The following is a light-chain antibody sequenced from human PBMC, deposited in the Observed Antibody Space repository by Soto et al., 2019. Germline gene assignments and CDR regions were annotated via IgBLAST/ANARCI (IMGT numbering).Light chain of an antibody. Sequence: QSALTQPASVSGSPGXSITISCTGTSSDVGSYHLVSWYQQHPGKAPKLMIYEGSKRPSGVSNRFSGSKPGNTASLTISGLQAEDEADYYCCSYAGSSTWVFGGGTKLTVL. CDR1: SSDVGSYHL. V-gene: IGLV2-23*01. CDR2: EGS. J-gene: IGLJ3*02. CDR3: CSYAGSSTWV.